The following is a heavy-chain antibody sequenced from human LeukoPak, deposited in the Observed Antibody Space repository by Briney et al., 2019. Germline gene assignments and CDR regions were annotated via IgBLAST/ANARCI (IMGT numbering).Heavy chain of an antibody. D-gene: IGHD5-18*01. CDR1: GDSISSGNW. V-gene: IGHV4-55*01. CDR3: ARGRRVDAAMLSD. J-gene: IGHJ4*02. CDR2: IHHSGST. Sequence: SETLSLTCAVSGDSISSGNWCIWVRQPPGKGLEWIGEIHHSGSTYYNPSLKSRITMSVDTSKNQFYLKLSSVTAADTAVYYCARGRRVDAAMLSDWGRGTRVTVSS.